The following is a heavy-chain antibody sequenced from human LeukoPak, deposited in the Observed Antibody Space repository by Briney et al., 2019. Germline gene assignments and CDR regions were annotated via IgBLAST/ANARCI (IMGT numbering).Heavy chain of an antibody. CDR1: GGSISSYY. Sequence: SETLSLTCTVSGGSISSYYWSWIRQPPGKGLEWIGYIYYSGSTYYNPSLKSRVTISVDTSKNQFSLKLSSVTAADTAVYYCARGAPYYDFWSGYFYWFDPWGQGTLVTVSS. J-gene: IGHJ5*02. CDR2: IYYSGST. CDR3: ARGAPYYDFWSGYFYWFDP. V-gene: IGHV4-30-4*08. D-gene: IGHD3-3*01.